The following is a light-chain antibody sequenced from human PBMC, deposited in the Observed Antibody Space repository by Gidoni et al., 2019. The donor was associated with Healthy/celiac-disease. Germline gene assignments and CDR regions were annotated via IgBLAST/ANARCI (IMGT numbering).Light chain of an antibody. J-gene: IGKJ1*01. CDR2: WAS. Sequence: DIVMTQSPDSLAVSLGERAPINCKSSQSVLYSANNKNYLAWYQQKPGQPPKLLIYWASTRESGVPDRFSGSGSGTDFTLTISSLQAEDVAVYYCQQYYSTPDTFGQGTKVEIK. V-gene: IGKV4-1*01. CDR3: QQYYSTPDT. CDR1: QSVLYSANNKNY.